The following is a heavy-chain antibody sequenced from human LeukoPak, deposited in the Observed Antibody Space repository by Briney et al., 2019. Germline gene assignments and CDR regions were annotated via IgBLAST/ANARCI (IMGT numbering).Heavy chain of an antibody. Sequence: SETLFLTCAVYGGSFSGYYWSWIRQPPGKGLEWIGEINHSGSTNYNPSLKSRVTISVDTSKNQFSLKLSSVTAADTAVYYCARGSSSGWYGADYWGQGTLVTVSS. D-gene: IGHD6-19*01. CDR2: INHSGST. J-gene: IGHJ4*02. V-gene: IGHV4-34*01. CDR1: GGSFSGYY. CDR3: ARGSSSGWYGADY.